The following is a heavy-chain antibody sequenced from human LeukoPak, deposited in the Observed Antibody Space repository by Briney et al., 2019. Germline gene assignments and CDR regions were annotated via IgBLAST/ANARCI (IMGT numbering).Heavy chain of an antibody. J-gene: IGHJ6*02. Sequence: SETLSLTCAVYGGSFSGYYWSWIRQPPGKGLEWIGEINHSGSTNYNPSLKSRATISVDTSKNQFSLKLSSVTAADTAVYYCARGTIAVAGTRYYYYGMDVWGQGTTVTVSS. CDR3: ARGTIAVAGTRYYYYGMDV. CDR1: GGSFSGYY. D-gene: IGHD6-19*01. CDR2: INHSGST. V-gene: IGHV4-34*01.